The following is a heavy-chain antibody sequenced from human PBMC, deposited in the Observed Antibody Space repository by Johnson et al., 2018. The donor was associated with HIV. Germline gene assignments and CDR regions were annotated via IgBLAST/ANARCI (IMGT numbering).Heavy chain of an antibody. Sequence: QVRLVESGGGLVKPGGSLRLSCAASGFTFSDYYMSWIRQAPGKGLEWVSYISSSGSTIYYADSVKGRLTISRDNAKNSLYLKMNSLRAEDTAVYYCARGGDGYNSRFREPFGAFDIWGQGTMVTVSS. CDR2: ISSSGSTI. D-gene: IGHD5-24*01. J-gene: IGHJ3*02. CDR3: ARGGDGYNSRFREPFGAFDI. V-gene: IGHV3-11*04. CDR1: GFTFSDYY.